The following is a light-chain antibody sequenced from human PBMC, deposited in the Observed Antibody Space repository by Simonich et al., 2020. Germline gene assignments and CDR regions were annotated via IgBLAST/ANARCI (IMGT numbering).Light chain of an antibody. Sequence: DIVMTQSPDSLAVSLGERATINCKSSQSVLYSSNNKNYLAWYQQKPGQPPKLLIYGESTRESGVPDRFSGGGSGTDFTLTISSLQAEDVAVYYCQQYYSTRTFGQGTKVEIK. J-gene: IGKJ1*01. V-gene: IGKV4-1*01. CDR2: GES. CDR1: QSVLYSSNNKNY. CDR3: QQYYSTRT.